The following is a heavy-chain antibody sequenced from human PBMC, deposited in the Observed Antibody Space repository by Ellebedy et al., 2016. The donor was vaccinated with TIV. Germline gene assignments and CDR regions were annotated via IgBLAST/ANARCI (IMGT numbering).Heavy chain of an antibody. Sequence: AASVKVSCKASGYTFTGYYIHWVRQAPGQGLEWVGWLNPNIDDTNYAQKFQGRVTMTWDTSISTAYMELSRLRSDDTAVYYCARDRIVGSSSPYYNGMDVWGQGTTVTVSS. CDR3: ARDRIVGSSSPYYNGMDV. J-gene: IGHJ6*02. V-gene: IGHV1-2*02. CDR2: LNPNIDDT. CDR1: GYTFTGYY. D-gene: IGHD1-26*01.